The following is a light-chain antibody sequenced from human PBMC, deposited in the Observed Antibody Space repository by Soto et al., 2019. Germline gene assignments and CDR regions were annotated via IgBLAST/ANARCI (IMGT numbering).Light chain of an antibody. Sequence: QSALSQPASVSGSPGQPITISCTGTSSDVGANNYVSWYQHHPGKAPKLLIYEVSNRPSGVSARFSGSKSGNTASLTISGLQAEDEADYYCSSYINSITFVVFGGGTKVTVL. CDR2: EVS. J-gene: IGLJ2*01. V-gene: IGLV2-14*01. CDR1: SSDVGANNY. CDR3: SSYINSITFVV.